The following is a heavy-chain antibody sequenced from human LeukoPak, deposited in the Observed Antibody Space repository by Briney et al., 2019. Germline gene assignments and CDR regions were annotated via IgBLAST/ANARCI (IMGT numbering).Heavy chain of an antibody. D-gene: IGHD4-17*01. CDR2: IYYSGST. Sequence: SETLSLTCTVSGGSISSGGYYWSWIRQHPGKGLEWIGYIYYSGSTYYNPSLKSRVTISVDTSKNQFSLKLSSVTAADTAVYYCARGEVGYGDYYSPFDYWGQGTLVTVSS. CDR3: ARGEVGYGDYYSPFDY. CDR1: GGSISSGGYY. J-gene: IGHJ4*02. V-gene: IGHV4-31*03.